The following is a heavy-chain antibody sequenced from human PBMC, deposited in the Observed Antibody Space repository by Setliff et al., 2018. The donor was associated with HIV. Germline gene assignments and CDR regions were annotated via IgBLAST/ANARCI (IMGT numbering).Heavy chain of an antibody. Sequence: ASVKVSCKTSGYTFTNYYMHRMRQAPGQGLEWMGVVNTVGGGASYAQKFQGRLTVTRDTSTSTVYMELSSLRSEDTAVYYCAREGQVVVTAKGFDYWGLGTLVTVSS. V-gene: IGHV1-46*01. CDR2: VNTVGGGA. J-gene: IGHJ4*02. CDR3: AREGQVVVTAKGFDY. CDR1: GYTFTNYY. D-gene: IGHD2-15*01.